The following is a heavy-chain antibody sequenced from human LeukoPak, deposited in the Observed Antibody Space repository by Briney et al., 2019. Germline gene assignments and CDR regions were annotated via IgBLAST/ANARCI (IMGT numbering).Heavy chain of an antibody. CDR3: ARDRYGTTLHYYYYYMDV. CDR1: GYTFTSYG. D-gene: IGHD1/OR15-1a*01. V-gene: IGHV1-18*01. Sequence: ASVKVSCKASGYTFTSYGISWVRQAPGQGLEWMGWISAYNGNTNYAQKLQGRVTMTTDTSTSTAYMELRSLRSDDTAVYYCARDRYGTTLHYYYYYMDVWGKGTTVTVSS. CDR2: ISAYNGNT. J-gene: IGHJ6*03.